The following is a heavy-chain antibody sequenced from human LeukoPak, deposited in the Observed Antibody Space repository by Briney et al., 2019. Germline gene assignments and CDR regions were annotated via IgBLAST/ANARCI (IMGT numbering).Heavy chain of an antibody. D-gene: IGHD3-22*01. J-gene: IGHJ4*02. CDR1: GFSVSAYY. CDR3: AREQWFRWDY. Sequence: GGSLRLSCAASGFSVSAYYMNWVRQAPGKGLEWVAYISTRDDVIYYTDSVKGRSTISMDDAKNSVHLQLNSLRADDTAVYYCAREQWFRWDYWGQGVLVTVSS. CDR2: ISTRDDVI. V-gene: IGHV3-11*01.